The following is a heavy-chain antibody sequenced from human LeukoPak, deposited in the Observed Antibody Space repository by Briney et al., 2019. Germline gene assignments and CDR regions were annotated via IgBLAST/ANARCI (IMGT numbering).Heavy chain of an antibody. J-gene: IGHJ4*02. CDR1: GFTFSSYG. CDR2: ISYDGSNK. D-gene: IGHD7-27*01. V-gene: IGHV3-30*03. CDR3: AISTANWASDY. Sequence: PGGSLRLSCAASGFTFSSYGMHWVRQAPGKWLEWVAVISYDGSNKYYADSVKGRFTISRDNSKNTLYLQMNSLRAEDTAVYYCAISTANWASDYWGQGTLVTVSS.